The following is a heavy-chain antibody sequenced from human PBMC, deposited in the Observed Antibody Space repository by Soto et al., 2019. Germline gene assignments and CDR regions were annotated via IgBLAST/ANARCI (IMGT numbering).Heavy chain of an antibody. J-gene: IGHJ4*02. CDR1: GGSISSGDYY. CDR2: IYHGGIT. D-gene: IGHD5-18*01. CDR3: ATESGSTYGYFDH. V-gene: IGHV4-30-4*01. Sequence: PSETLSLTCTVSGGSISSGDYYWSWIRQPPGKGLEWIGYIYHGGITNYNPSLKSRLSMSVDRSKNQFTLRLTSVTAADTAVYFCATESGSTYGYFDHWGQGTQVTVSS.